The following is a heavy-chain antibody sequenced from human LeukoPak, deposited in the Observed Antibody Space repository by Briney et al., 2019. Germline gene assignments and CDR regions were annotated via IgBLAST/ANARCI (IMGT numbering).Heavy chain of an antibody. V-gene: IGHV3-21*01. CDR2: ISGSSRYK. CDR3: ARDFSDTAYFDC. Sequence: PGRSLRLSCTASGFTFSSYGMHWVRQAPGKGLEWVSSISGSSRYKYYADSVKGRFTISRDNANTSLHLQMNGLRAEDTAVYYCARDFSDTAYFDCWGRGTLVTVSS. J-gene: IGHJ4*02. D-gene: IGHD5-18*01. CDR1: GFTFSSYG.